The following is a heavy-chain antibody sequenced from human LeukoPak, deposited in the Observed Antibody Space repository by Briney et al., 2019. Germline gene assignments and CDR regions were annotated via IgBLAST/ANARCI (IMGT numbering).Heavy chain of an antibody. J-gene: IGHJ4*02. D-gene: IGHD1-26*01. Sequence: PGGSLRLSCAAPGFSFDDYAIHWVRQAPGKGLEWVSLISGDGGSTFYADSVKGRFTISRDTSKNTVYLQMSSLRDEDTAIYYCARDSTYYYFDYWGQGTLVTVSS. CDR2: ISGDGGST. CDR1: GFSFDDYA. V-gene: IGHV3-43*02. CDR3: ARDSTYYYFDY.